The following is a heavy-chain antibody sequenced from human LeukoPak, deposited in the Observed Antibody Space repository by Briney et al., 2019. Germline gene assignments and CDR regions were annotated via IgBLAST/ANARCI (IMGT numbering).Heavy chain of an antibody. CDR3: ARVWHCTSTSCYDY. V-gene: IGHV3-48*02. J-gene: IGHJ4*02. CDR2: ISSSSGTI. CDR1: GFTFSSYS. Sequence: GGSLRLSCAASGFTFSSYSMNWVRQAPGKGLEWVSYISSSSGTIYYADSVRGRFTISRDNAKNSLYLQMNSLRDEDTAVYYCARVWHCTSTSCYDYWGQGTLVTVSS. D-gene: IGHD2-2*01.